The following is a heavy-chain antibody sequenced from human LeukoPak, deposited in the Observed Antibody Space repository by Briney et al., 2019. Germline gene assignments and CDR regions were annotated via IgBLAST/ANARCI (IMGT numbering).Heavy chain of an antibody. Sequence: GASVKVSCKASGYTFTGYYMHWVRQAPGQGLEWMGWINPNSGGTNYAQKFQGRVTMTRDMSTSTVYMELSSLRSEDTAVYYCARSEYSYGSWFDPWGQGTLVTVSS. CDR3: ARSEYSYGSWFDP. CDR2: INPNSGGT. D-gene: IGHD5-18*01. V-gene: IGHV1-2*02. J-gene: IGHJ5*02. CDR1: GYTFTGYY.